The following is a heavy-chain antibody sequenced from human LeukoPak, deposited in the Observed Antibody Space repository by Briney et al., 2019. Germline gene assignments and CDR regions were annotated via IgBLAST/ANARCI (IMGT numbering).Heavy chain of an antibody. CDR2: IYSGGST. Sequence: GGSPRLSCAASGFTVSSNYMSWVRQAPGKGLEWVSVIYSGGSTYYADSVRGRFTISRHNSKNTLYLQMNSLRAEDTAVYYCARVRFQSTARYSSSWVRKSNWFDPWGQGTLVTVSS. CDR1: GFTVSSNY. J-gene: IGHJ5*02. V-gene: IGHV3-53*04. D-gene: IGHD6-13*01. CDR3: ARVRFQSTARYSSSWVRKSNWFDP.